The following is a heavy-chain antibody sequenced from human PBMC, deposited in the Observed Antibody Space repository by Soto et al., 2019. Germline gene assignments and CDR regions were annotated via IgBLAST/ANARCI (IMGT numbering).Heavy chain of an antibody. CDR2: INPNTGGT. V-gene: IGHV1-2*02. CDR1: GYTFNGYY. J-gene: IGHJ5*02. CDR3: ARKEKFDP. Sequence: QVQLVQSGAEVKTPGASVRVSCKASGYTFNGYYIQWVRQAPGQGLEWMGWINPNTGGTNYAQNFQGRVTMTRDTSITTADMELTRLRSDDTAVYYCARKEKFDPWGQGTLVTVSS.